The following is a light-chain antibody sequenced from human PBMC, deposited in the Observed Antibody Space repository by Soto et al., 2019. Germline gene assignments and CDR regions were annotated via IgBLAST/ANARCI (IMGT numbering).Light chain of an antibody. Sequence: IVMTQSPDTLSVSPGARATLSCRASQSITEKVVWYQQKSGQAPRLLISGASSRATGIPDRFSGSGSGTDFTLIISRLEPEDFALYYCQHYGGPPITFGQGTRLEIK. J-gene: IGKJ5*01. V-gene: IGKV3-20*01. CDR1: QSITEK. CDR3: QHYGGPPIT. CDR2: GAS.